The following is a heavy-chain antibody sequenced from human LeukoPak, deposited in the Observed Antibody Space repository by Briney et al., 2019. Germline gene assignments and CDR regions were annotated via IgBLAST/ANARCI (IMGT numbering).Heavy chain of an antibody. CDR2: ISGSGGST. V-gene: IGHV3-23*01. CDR1: GFTFSSYA. D-gene: IGHD3-3*01. CDR3: AKKPHKLFWSGPGGVY. J-gene: IGHJ4*02. Sequence: GGSLRLSCAASGFTFSSYAMSWVRQAPGKGLEWVSAISGSGGSTYYADSVKGRFTISRDNSKNTLYLQMNSLRAEDTAVYYCAKKPHKLFWSGPGGVYWGQGTLVTVSS.